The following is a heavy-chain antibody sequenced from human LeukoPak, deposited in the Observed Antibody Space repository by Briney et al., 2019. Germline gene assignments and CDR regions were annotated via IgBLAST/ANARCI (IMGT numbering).Heavy chain of an antibody. V-gene: IGHV4-31*03. CDR2: IYYSGST. J-gene: IGHJ3*02. CDR1: GGSISSGGYY. CDR3: ARGRGVHDYGEEPDAFDI. D-gene: IGHD4-17*01. Sequence: SQTLSLTRTVSGGSISSGGYYWSWIRQHPGKGLEWIGYIYYSGSTYYNPSLKSRVATSVDTSKNQFSLKLSSVTAADTAVYYCARGRGVHDYGEEPDAFDIWGQGTMVTVSS.